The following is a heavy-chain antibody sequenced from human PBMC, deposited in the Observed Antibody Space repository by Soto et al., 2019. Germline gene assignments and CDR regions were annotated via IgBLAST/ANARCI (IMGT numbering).Heavy chain of an antibody. CDR3: AKGLLSLNWFDP. Sequence: EVQLLESGGGLVQPGGSLRLSCAASGFTFSSYAMSWVRQAPGKGLEWVSAISGSGGSTYYADSVKGRFTISRDNSRNTLYLQMNSLRAEDTAVYYCAKGLLSLNWFDPWGQGTLVTVSS. CDR1: GFTFSSYA. CDR2: ISGSGGST. V-gene: IGHV3-23*01. J-gene: IGHJ5*02.